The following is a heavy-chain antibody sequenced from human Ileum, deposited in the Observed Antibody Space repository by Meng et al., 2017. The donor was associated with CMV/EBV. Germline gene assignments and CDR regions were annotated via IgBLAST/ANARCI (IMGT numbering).Heavy chain of an antibody. D-gene: IGHD4-17*01. CDR3: ARGPSNGDFDY. CDR2: INPNTGDT. J-gene: IGHJ4*02. V-gene: IGHV1-2*02. CDR1: GYTFVGYY. Sequence: QVQVGQSARVVKRPWALAKVSYKASGYTFVGYYIHWIRQAPGQGFEWMGWINPNTGDTDYAQKFRDRVTMTRDTSISTVFMDLNWLKSDDTAVYYCARGPSNGDFDYWGQGTLVTVSS.